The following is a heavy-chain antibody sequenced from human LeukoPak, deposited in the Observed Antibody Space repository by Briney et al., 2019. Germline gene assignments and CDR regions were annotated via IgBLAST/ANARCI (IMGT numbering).Heavy chain of an antibody. CDR1: GGSISSGDYY. D-gene: IGHD3-3*01. CDR2: IYYSGST. Sequence: PSQTLSLTCTVSGGSISSGDYYWSWIRQPPGKGLEWIGYIYYSGSTYYNPSLKSRVTISVDTSKNQFSLKLSTVTAADTAVYYCASNDFWSGFDYWGQGTLVTVSS. J-gene: IGHJ4*02. CDR3: ASNDFWSGFDY. V-gene: IGHV4-30-4*01.